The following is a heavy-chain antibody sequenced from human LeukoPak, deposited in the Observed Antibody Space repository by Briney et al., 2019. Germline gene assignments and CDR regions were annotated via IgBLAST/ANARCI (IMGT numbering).Heavy chain of an antibody. CDR1: GYTFTSYD. J-gene: IGHJ6*02. CDR2: VNPNSGNT. CDR3: ARAYYGSGSYWVSHSMDV. V-gene: IGHV1-8*01. Sequence: EASVKVSCKASGYTFTSYDINWVRQATGQGLEWMGWVNPNSGNTGYAQKFQGRVTMTRNTSISTAYMELSSLRSEDTAVYYCARAYYGSGSYWVSHSMDVWGQGTTVTVSS. D-gene: IGHD3-10*01.